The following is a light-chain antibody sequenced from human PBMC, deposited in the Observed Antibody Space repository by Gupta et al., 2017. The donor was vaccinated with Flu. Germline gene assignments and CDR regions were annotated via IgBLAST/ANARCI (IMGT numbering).Light chain of an antibody. Sequence: SYVLTQPPSVPGAPGQTARITGGGDDIGRKRVHWYQQRPGQAPMVVVYDDAKRPSGIPERFSGSNSGTTATLTISRVEAGDEADYYCQVWDSSSDHFVFGSGTKVTVL. CDR2: DDA. J-gene: IGLJ1*01. CDR3: QVWDSSSDHFV. CDR1: DIGRKR. V-gene: IGLV3-21*02.